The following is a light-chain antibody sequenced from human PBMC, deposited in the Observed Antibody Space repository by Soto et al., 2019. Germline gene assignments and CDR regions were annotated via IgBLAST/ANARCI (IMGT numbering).Light chain of an antibody. CDR2: AAS. CDR3: LQDYNYPWT. J-gene: IGKJ1*01. CDR1: QGIRSD. V-gene: IGKV1-6*01. Sequence: AIQMTQSPSSLSASVGDRVTITCRASQGIRSDLAWYQQKPGKAPNLLIYAASSLQSGVPPRFSGSGSGTEFPLTISSLQPEDFASYYCLQDYNYPWTFGQGTKVEIK.